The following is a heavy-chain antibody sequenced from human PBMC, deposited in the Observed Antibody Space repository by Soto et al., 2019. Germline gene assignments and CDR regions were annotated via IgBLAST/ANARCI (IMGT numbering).Heavy chain of an antibody. CDR2: IYYSGST. Sequence: PSETLSLTCTVSGGSISSYYWSWIRQPPGKGLEWIGYIYYSGSTNYNPSLKSRVTISVDTSKNQLSLKLSSVTAADTAVYYCARDLADYYDSSGYGLDVWGQGTKVTVSS. V-gene: IGHV4-59*01. CDR1: GGSISSYY. CDR3: ARDLADYYDSSGYGLDV. J-gene: IGHJ6*02. D-gene: IGHD3-22*01.